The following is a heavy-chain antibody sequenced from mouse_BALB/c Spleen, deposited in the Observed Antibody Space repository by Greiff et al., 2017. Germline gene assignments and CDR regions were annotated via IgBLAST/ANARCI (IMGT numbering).Heavy chain of an antibody. V-gene: IGHV5-6-5*01. D-gene: IGHD1-1*01. CDR3: AYYYGSSYDYYAMDY. Sequence: EVKVVESGGGLVKPGGSLKLSCAASGFTFSSYAMSWVRQTPEKRLEWVASISSGGSTYYPDSVKGRFTISRDNARNILYLQMSSLRSEDTAMYYCAYYYGSSYDYYAMDYWGQGTSVTVSS. J-gene: IGHJ4*01. CDR2: ISSGGST. CDR1: GFTFSSYA.